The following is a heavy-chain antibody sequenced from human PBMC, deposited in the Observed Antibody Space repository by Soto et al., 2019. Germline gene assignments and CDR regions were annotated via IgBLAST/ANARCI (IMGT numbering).Heavy chain of an antibody. D-gene: IGHD3-22*01. Sequence: GESLRLSCVASGFPFSNYAMTWVRHAPGKGLEWVSALSGSCVSTYYADSVMGRFTISRDNSKNTVYLQMNSLRAEDTAVYYCAKIESRFFYDSTGYYPFDYWGQGT. CDR2: LSGSCVST. J-gene: IGHJ4*02. V-gene: IGHV3-23*01. CDR1: GFPFSNYA. CDR3: AKIESRFFYDSTGYYPFDY.